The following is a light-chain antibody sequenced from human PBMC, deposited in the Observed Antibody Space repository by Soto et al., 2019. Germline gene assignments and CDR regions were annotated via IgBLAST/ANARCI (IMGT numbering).Light chain of an antibody. J-gene: IGKJ5*01. CDR1: QGISSA. Sequence: AIPLTQSPSSLSASVGDRVTITCRASQGISSALAWYQQKPGKAPKLLIYDASILESGVPSRFSGSGSGTDFTLTISSLQPEDFATYYCQQFNNYPITFGQGTRLEIK. CDR3: QQFNNYPIT. CDR2: DAS. V-gene: IGKV1D-13*01.